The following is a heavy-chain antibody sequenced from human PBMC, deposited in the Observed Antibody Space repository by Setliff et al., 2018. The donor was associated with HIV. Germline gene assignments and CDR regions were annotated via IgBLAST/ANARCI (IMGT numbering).Heavy chain of an antibody. CDR1: LTSITTYY. J-gene: IGHJ3*02. Sequence: PSETLSLTCSVSLTSITTYYWSWIRQSAGKGLEWIGRIYTSGSTNYNPSLKSRVTISVDTSKNQFSLKLSSVTAADTAVYYCAREGGKLWFGELLYAFDIWGQGTMVTVSS. D-gene: IGHD3-10*01. CDR2: IYTSGST. V-gene: IGHV4-4*07. CDR3: AREGGKLWFGELLYAFDI.